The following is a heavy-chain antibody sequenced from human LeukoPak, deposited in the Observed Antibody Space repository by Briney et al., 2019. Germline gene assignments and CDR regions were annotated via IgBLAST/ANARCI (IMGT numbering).Heavy chain of an antibody. D-gene: IGHD3-22*01. CDR2: INHSGST. CDR1: GGSISSYY. Sequence: SSETLSLTCTVSGGSISSYYWSWIRQPAGKGLEWIGEINHSGSTNYNPSLKSRVTISVDTSKNQFSLKLSSVTAADTAVYYCARGLDYYDSSGYHRTLDYWGQGTLVTVSS. CDR3: ARGLDYYDSSGYHRTLDY. J-gene: IGHJ4*02. V-gene: IGHV4-34*01.